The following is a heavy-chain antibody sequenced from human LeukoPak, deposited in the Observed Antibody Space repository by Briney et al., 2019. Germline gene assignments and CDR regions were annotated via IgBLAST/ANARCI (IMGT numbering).Heavy chain of an antibody. J-gene: IGHJ4*02. CDR3: ARESPTAYDY. CDR1: GGSISSSYY. Sequence: SETLSLTCTVSGGSISSSYYWAWIRQPPGKGLEWIGSIFYNENTYYNPSLKSRVTISVDTSKNQFSLKLNSVTAADTAVYYCARESPTAYDYWGQGTLVTVSS. CDR2: IFYNENT. D-gene: IGHD1-1*01. V-gene: IGHV4-39*02.